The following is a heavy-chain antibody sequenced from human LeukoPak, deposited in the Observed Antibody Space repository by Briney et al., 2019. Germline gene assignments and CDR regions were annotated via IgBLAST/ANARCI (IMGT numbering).Heavy chain of an antibody. J-gene: IGHJ3*02. Sequence: GGSLRLSCSASGFTFSSYAMGWVRQSPVRGLEWVASISASADITTYADSLKGRFTISRDNSKNTLYLQVNSLRAEDTALYYCGKYLQPSGYPYALDMWGQGTMVTVSS. D-gene: IGHD5-12*01. V-gene: IGHV3-23*01. CDR1: GFTFSSYA. CDR3: GKYLQPSGYPYALDM. CDR2: ISASADIT.